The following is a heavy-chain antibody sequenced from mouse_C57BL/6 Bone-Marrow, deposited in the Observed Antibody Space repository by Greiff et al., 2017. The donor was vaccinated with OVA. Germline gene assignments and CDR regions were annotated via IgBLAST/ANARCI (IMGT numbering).Heavy chain of an antibody. J-gene: IGHJ4*01. Sequence: VQLQQSGPGLVQPSQSLSITCTVSGFSLTSYGVHWVRQSPGKGLEWLGVIWSGGSTDYNAAFISRLSISKDNSKSQVFFKMNSLQADDTAIYYCAISTMITTIYYYAMDYWGQGTSVTVSS. D-gene: IGHD2-4*01. CDR2: IWSGGST. CDR3: AISTMITTIYYYAMDY. V-gene: IGHV2-2*01. CDR1: GFSLTSYG.